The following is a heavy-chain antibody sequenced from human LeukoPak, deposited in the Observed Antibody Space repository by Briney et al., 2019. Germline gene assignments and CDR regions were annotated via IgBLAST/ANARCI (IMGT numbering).Heavy chain of an antibody. CDR2: INHIGVT. V-gene: IGHV4-34*01. J-gene: IGHJ4*02. CDR1: GESFSGYY. CDR3: ARADSMIRGVLDY. Sequence: PSETLSLTCAVYGESFSGYYWSWIRQPPGKGLEWIGEINHIGVTNYNPSLKSRVTISIDTSKNQFSLKLSSVAAADTAVYYCARADSMIRGVLDYWGQGTLSPSPQ. D-gene: IGHD3-10*01.